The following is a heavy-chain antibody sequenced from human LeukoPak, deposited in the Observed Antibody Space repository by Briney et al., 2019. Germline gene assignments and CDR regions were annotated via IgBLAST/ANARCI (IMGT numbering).Heavy chain of an antibody. V-gene: IGHV1-46*01. CDR2: INPSGGST. J-gene: IGHJ4*02. CDR3: ARGQGTYDYVWGSSYDY. D-gene: IGHD3-16*01. Sequence: ASVKVSCEASGYTFTSYYMHWVRQAPGQGLEWMGIINPSGGSTSYAQKFQGRVTMTRDTSTSTVYMELSSLRSEDTAVYYCARGQGTYDYVWGSSYDYWGQGTLVTVSS. CDR1: GYTFTSYY.